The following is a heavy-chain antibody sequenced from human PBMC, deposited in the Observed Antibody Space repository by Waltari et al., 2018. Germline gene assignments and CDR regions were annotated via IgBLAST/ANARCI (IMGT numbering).Heavy chain of an antibody. D-gene: IGHD6-13*01. Sequence: QVQLQESGPGLVKPSQTLSLTCTVSGGSISSGGYYWSWIRQHPGKGLEWIGYIYYSGSTYYNPSLKSRVTISVDTSKNQFSLKLSSVTAADTVVYYCAGQIAAAGVFFDYWGQGTLVTVSS. CDR1: GGSISSGGYY. CDR2: IYYSGST. J-gene: IGHJ4*02. V-gene: IGHV4-31*03. CDR3: AGQIAAAGVFFDY.